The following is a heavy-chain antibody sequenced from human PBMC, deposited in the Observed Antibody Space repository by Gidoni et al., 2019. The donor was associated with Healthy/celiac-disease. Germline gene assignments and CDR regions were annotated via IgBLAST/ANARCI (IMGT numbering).Heavy chain of an antibody. CDR1: GFIFSTYA. Sequence: EVQLLESGGGLVQPGGSLRLSCAASGFIFSTYAMSRVRQAPGKGLEWVSAISGSGDNTYYADSVKGRFTISRDNSKNTLYLQMNSLRAEDTAVYYCAKHSAVALDYWGQGTVVTVSS. J-gene: IGHJ4*02. V-gene: IGHV3-23*01. CDR2: ISGSGDNT. D-gene: IGHD6-19*01. CDR3: AKHSAVALDY.